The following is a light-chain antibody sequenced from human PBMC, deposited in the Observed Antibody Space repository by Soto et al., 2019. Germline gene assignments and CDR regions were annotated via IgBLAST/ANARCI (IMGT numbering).Light chain of an antibody. V-gene: IGLV1-47*01. CDR2: RDG. CDR3: AVWDQSLTGWV. Sequence: QSVLTQPPSASGTPGQSLTISCSGSSSNIGSHFVYWYQHLPGTAPKLLIFRDGQRPSGVPARFCGSKSGTSASLAITGRRAEDEADYYCAVWDQSLTGWVFGGGTKRTV. CDR1: SSNIGSHF. J-gene: IGLJ3*02.